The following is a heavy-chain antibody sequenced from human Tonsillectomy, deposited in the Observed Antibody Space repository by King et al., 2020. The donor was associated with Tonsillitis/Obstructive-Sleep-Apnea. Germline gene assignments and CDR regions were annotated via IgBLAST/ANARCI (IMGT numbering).Heavy chain of an antibody. J-gene: IGHJ4*02. CDR1: GFTFTNYA. V-gene: IGHV3-23*04. Sequence: VQLVESGGGLVQPGGSQRLSCAASGFTFTNYAMSWVRQAPGKGLEWVSAISGSGGHTYYADPVKGRFTISRDDSNNTPFLQMNSLSSEDTAVYYCAKDLRWTYSHLHLFDYWGQGTLVTVSS. CDR2: ISGSGGHT. D-gene: IGHD1-26*01. CDR3: AKDLRWTYSHLHLFDY.